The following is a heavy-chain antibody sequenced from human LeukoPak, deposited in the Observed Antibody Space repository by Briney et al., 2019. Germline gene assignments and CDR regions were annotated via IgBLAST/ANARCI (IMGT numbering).Heavy chain of an antibody. D-gene: IGHD3-9*01. Sequence: GRSLRLSCAASGFTFSSYGMHWVRQAPGKGLEWVAVISYDGSNKYYADSVKGRFTISRDNSKNTLYLQMNSLRAEDTAVYYCAKPTEKYYDILTGYYSPFDYWGQGTLVTVSS. CDR3: AKPTEKYYDILTGYYSPFDY. J-gene: IGHJ4*02. V-gene: IGHV3-30*18. CDR2: ISYDGSNK. CDR1: GFTFSSYG.